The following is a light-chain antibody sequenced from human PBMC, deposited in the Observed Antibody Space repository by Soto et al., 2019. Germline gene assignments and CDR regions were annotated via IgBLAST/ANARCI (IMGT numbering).Light chain of an antibody. J-gene: IGKJ2*01. Sequence: EIVLTQSPGTLSLSPGERATLSCRASQSVTSNYLAWYQQKPGQAPRLLIYAASRRAPGIPDRFSASGSGTDFTLTISRLEPEDIATYYCQQYDNLPPRYTFGQGTKLEIK. CDR1: QSVTSNY. CDR3: QQYDNLPPRYT. CDR2: AAS. V-gene: IGKV3-20*01.